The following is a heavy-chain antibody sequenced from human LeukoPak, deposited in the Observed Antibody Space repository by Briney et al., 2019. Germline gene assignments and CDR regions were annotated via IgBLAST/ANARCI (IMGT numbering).Heavy chain of an antibody. CDR3: ARRGWQHHAFDI. J-gene: IGHJ3*02. CDR1: GGTFSSYG. CDR2: IIPFFGKT. D-gene: IGHD5-24*01. Sequence: ASVKVSCKASGGTFSSYGIDWVRQAPGQGLEWMGGIIPFFGKTNYAQKFQGRVTVTADESTNTAYMELRSLAFDDTAIYCCARRGWQHHAFDIWGQGTMVTVSS. V-gene: IGHV1-69*13.